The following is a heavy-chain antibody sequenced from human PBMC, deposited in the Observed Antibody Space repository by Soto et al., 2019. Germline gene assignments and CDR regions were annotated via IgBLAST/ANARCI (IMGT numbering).Heavy chain of an antibody. CDR1: GFTVGSNY. D-gene: IGHD3-10*01. CDR3: ARGTLPRGGGAFDF. Sequence: EVQLVETGGGLIHPGGSLRLSCAASGFTVGSNYMSWVRQAPGKGLEWVSVIYSGGNTYYADSVKGRFTISRDNSKTPLYLRMNSLRAEDSAVYYCARGTLPRGGGAFDFWGQGTMVSVSS. J-gene: IGHJ3*01. CDR2: IYSGGNT. V-gene: IGHV3-53*02.